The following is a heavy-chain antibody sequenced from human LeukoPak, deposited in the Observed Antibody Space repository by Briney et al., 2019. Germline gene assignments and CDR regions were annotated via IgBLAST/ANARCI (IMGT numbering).Heavy chain of an antibody. Sequence: SVKVSCKASGGTFSSYTISWVRQAPGQGLEWMGRIIPILGIANYAQKFQGRVTITADKSTSTAYMELSSLRSEDTAVYYCARDSPYYYDSSDPGGIDYWGQGTLVTVST. J-gene: IGHJ4*02. CDR3: ARDSPYYYDSSDPGGIDY. D-gene: IGHD3-22*01. V-gene: IGHV1-69*04. CDR2: IIPILGIA. CDR1: GGTFSSYT.